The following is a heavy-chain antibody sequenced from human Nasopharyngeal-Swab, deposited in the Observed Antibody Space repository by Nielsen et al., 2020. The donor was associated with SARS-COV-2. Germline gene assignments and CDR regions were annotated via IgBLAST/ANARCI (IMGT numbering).Heavy chain of an antibody. CDR1: GFTLSHYG. D-gene: IGHD2-2*01. V-gene: IGHV3-53*01. CDR2: TEIGGTT. CDR3: ARDLGGGYCTTTSCPGS. J-gene: IGHJ1*01. Sequence: GESLKISCAASGFTLSHYGMHWVRQAPGKGLEWVSVTEIGGTTHYADSVKGRFSISRDSSTNTLYLQMNNVRAEDTAVYYCARDLGGGYCTTTSCPGSWGQGTLVTVSS.